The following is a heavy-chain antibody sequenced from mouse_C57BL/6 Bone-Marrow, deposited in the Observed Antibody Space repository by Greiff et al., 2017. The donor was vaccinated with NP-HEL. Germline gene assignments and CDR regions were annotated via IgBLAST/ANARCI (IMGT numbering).Heavy chain of an antibody. D-gene: IGHD4-1*01. CDR2: IYPRSGNT. J-gene: IGHJ2*01. V-gene: IGHV1-81*01. Sequence: QVQLQQSGAELARPGASVKLSCKASGYTFTSYGIGWVKQRTGQGLEWVGEIYPRSGNTYYNEKFKGKATLTADKSSITAYMELRSLTSEDSAVYFCAREWDVSLHYFDYWGQGTTLTVSS. CDR1: GYTFTSYG. CDR3: AREWDVSLHYFDY.